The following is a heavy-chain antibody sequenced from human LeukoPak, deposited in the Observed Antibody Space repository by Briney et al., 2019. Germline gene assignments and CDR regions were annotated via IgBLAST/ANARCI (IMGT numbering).Heavy chain of an antibody. J-gene: IGHJ3*02. CDR3: ARDVSAYYYDSSGRAFDI. CDR1: GGSISSYY. CDR2: IYYSGST. Sequence: SETLSLTCTVSGGSISSYYWSWIRQPPGKGLEWIWYIYYSGSTNYNPSLKSRVTISVDTSKNQFSLKLSSVTAADTAVYYCARDVSAYYYDSSGRAFDIWGQGTMVTVSS. D-gene: IGHD3-22*01. V-gene: IGHV4-59*01.